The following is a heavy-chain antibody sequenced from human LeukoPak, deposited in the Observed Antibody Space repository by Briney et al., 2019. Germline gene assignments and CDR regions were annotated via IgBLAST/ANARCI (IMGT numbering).Heavy chain of an antibody. V-gene: IGHV3-48*04. J-gene: IGHJ4*02. Sequence: GGSLRLSCAASGFTFSSYSMNWVRQAPGKGLEWVSYISSSSSTIYYADSVKGRFIISRDNAKNSLYLQMNSLRAEDTAVYYCARESIAAALDWGQGTLVTVSS. D-gene: IGHD6-13*01. CDR1: GFTFSSYS. CDR3: ARESIAAALD. CDR2: ISSSSSTI.